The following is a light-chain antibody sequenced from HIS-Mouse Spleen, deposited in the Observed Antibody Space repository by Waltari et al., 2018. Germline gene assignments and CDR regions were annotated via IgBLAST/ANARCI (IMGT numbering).Light chain of an antibody. J-gene: IGLJ2*01. CDR1: ALPKKS. CDR3: YSTDSSGNHRV. V-gene: IGLV3-10*01. Sequence: SYELTQPPSVSVSPGQTARITCSGDALPKKSAYWYQQKSGQAPVLVHYEDSKRPSWIPERCSGSSSGTMATVTISGAQVEDEADYYCYSTDSSGNHRVFGGGTKLTVL. CDR2: EDS.